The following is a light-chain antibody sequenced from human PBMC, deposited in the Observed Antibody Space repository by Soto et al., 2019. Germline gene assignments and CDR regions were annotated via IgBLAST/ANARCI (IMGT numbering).Light chain of an antibody. Sequence: QSVLTQPPSTSGTPGQRVTISCSGSSSNIGTNYVYWYQSLPGAAPKLLIYANSERPSGVPDRFSGSKSGTSASLAISGLRSEDEADYYCATWDDSLSGVVVGGGTKLTVL. CDR2: ANS. CDR3: ATWDDSLSGVV. CDR1: SSNIGTNY. J-gene: IGLJ2*01. V-gene: IGLV1-47*02.